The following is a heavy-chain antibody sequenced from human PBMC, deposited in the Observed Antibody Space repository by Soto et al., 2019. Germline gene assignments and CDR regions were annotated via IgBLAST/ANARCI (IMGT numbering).Heavy chain of an antibody. CDR3: ARGARGYSGYVPFDY. J-gene: IGHJ4*02. Sequence: SKTLSLTCTVSGGSISSYYWSWIRQPPGKGLEWIGYIYYSGSTNYNPSLKSRVTISVDTSKNQFSLKLSSVTAADTAVYYCARGARGYSGYVPFDYWGQGTLVTVSS. CDR2: IYYSGST. D-gene: IGHD5-12*01. V-gene: IGHV4-59*01. CDR1: GGSISSYY.